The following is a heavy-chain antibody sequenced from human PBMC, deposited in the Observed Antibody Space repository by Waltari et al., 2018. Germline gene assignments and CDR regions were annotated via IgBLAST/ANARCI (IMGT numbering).Heavy chain of an antibody. D-gene: IGHD1-26*01. V-gene: IGHV3-23*01. CDR3: AIDGGSYSSH. CDR1: GFQFSSFA. J-gene: IGHJ4*02. Sequence: EVHLLESGGGLVQPRGSLRLSCEASGFQFSSFAMGWVRQAPGKGLEWLAGISGDGDTRNYAAFVKGRITISRDNSKNTLFLEMIDLRAEDTALYYCAIDGGSYSSHWGQGTLVTVSS. CDR2: ISGDGDTR.